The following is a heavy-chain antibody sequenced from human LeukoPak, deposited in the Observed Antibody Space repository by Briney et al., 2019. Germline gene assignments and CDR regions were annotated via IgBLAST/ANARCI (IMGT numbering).Heavy chain of an antibody. CDR3: ATVPTAGYYFDY. D-gene: IGHD6-13*01. CDR2: ISGSGDSR. Sequence: GGSLRLSCAASGFSFSTYAMSWVRQAPGRGLEWVSGISGSGDSRYYADSVKGRVTISKDISKNTLYLQMNSLRAEDTAVYYCATVPTAGYYFDYWGQGTLVTVSS. CDR1: GFSFSTYA. J-gene: IGHJ4*02. V-gene: IGHV3-23*01.